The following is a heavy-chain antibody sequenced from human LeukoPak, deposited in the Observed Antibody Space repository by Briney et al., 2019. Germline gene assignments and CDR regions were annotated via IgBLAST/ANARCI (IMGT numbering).Heavy chain of an antibody. CDR3: ARGHYASGSLRAFDI. CDR2: IIPIFDTT. Sequence: SVKVSCKASGGTFSSYVITWVRQAPGQGLEWMGGIIPIFDTTYYAQKFEGRVTITADQSTSTVYMELTSLRSEDTAVYFCARGHYASGSLRAFDIWAKGQWSPSLQ. D-gene: IGHD3-10*01. CDR1: GGTFSSYV. V-gene: IGHV1-69*13. J-gene: IGHJ3*02.